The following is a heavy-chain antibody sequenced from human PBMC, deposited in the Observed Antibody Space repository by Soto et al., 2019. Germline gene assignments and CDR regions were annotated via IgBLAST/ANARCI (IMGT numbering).Heavy chain of an antibody. CDR1: GFTFSRYW. D-gene: IGHD3-3*02. CDR3: AREAF. CDR2: IREDGSER. Sequence: GGSLRLSCAGSGFTFSRYWMSWVRQAPGKGPEWVANIREDGSEREYVDSVKGRFTISRDNAKNSLFLEMNSLRVEDTAVYYCAREAFWGQGALVTVSS. V-gene: IGHV3-7*01. J-gene: IGHJ4*02.